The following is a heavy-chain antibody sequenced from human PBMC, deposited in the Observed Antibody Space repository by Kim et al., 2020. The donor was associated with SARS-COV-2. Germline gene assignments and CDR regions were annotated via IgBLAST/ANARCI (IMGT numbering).Heavy chain of an antibody. CDR2: INHSGST. D-gene: IGHD5-12*01. Sequence: SETLSLTCAVYGGSFSGYYWSWIRQPPGKGLEWIGEINHSGSTNYNPSLKSRVTISVDTSKNQFSLKLSSVTAADTAVYYCARGPLIVATNNYYYYGMDVRGQGTTVTVSS. V-gene: IGHV4-34*01. CDR1: GGSFSGYY. CDR3: ARGPLIVATNNYYYYGMDV. J-gene: IGHJ6*02.